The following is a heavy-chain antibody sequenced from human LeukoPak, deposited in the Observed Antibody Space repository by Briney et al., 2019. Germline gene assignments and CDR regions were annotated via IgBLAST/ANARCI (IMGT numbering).Heavy chain of an antibody. J-gene: IGHJ4*02. CDR2: ISSSSSYI. CDR3: ARAPPYYDSSGYDFDY. CDR1: GFSFNNYS. V-gene: IGHV3-21*01. D-gene: IGHD3-22*01. Sequence: GGSLRLSCAAFGFSFNNYSMNWVRQAPGKGLEWVSSISSSSSYIYYADSVKGRFTISRDNAKNSLYLQMNSLRAEDTTVYYCARAPPYYDSSGYDFDYWGQGTLVTVSS.